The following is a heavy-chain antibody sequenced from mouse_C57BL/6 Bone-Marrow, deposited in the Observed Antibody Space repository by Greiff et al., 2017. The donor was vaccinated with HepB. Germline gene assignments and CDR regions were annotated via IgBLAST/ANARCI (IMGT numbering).Heavy chain of an antibody. D-gene: IGHD1-1*01. CDR2: IYPGDGDT. Sequence: VQLQESGPELVKPGASVKISCKASGYAFSSSWMNWVKQRPGKGLEWIGRIYPGDGDTNYNGKFKGKATLTADKSSSTACMQLSSLTSEDSAVCFCASPVVAPYFDYWGQGTTLTVSS. CDR3: ASPVVAPYFDY. CDR1: GYAFSSSW. J-gene: IGHJ2*01. V-gene: IGHV1-82*01.